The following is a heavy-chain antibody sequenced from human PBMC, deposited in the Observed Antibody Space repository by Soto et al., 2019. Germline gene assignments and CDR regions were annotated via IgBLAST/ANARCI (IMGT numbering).Heavy chain of an antibody. V-gene: IGHV1-2*04. D-gene: IGHD7-27*01. CDR1: GYTFSAYY. CDR2: INPDSGGT. Sequence: ASVKVSCKASGYTFSAYYMHWVRQAPGQGLEWMGWINPDSGGTNSAEKFQGWVTMTRDTSTRTAYMELTRLRSNDTAVYYCARGETGVDDAFDIWGQGTMVTVSS. CDR3: ARGETGVDDAFDI. J-gene: IGHJ3*02.